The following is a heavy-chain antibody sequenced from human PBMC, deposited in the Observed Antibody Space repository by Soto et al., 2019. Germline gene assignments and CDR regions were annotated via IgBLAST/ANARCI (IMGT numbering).Heavy chain of an antibody. D-gene: IGHD5-12*01. CDR3: VRDDRVEEMATNAFDI. V-gene: IGHV4-59*01. J-gene: IGHJ3*02. CDR2: IYYSGST. Sequence: PSETLSLTCTVSGGSISSYYWSWIRQPPGKGLEWIGYIYYSGSTNYNPSLKSRVTISVDTSKNQFSLKLSSVTAADTAVYYCVRDDRVEEMATNAFDIWGQGTMVTVSS. CDR1: GGSISSYY.